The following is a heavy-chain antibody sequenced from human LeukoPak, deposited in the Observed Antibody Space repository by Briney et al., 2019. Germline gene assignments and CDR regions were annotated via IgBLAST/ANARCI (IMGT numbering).Heavy chain of an antibody. Sequence: SETLSLTCTVSGGSISSSSYYWGWIRQPPGKGLEWIGSIYYSGSTYYNPSLKSRVTISVDTSKDQFSLKLSSVTAADTAVYYCARDLRVHYYDSSGNYFDYWGQGTLVTVSS. CDR2: IYYSGST. D-gene: IGHD3-22*01. J-gene: IGHJ4*02. CDR3: ARDLRVHYYDSSGNYFDY. CDR1: GGSISSSSYY. V-gene: IGHV4-39*02.